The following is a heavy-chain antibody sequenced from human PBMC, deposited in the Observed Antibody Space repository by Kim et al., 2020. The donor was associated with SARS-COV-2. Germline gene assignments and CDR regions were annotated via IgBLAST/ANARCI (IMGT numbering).Heavy chain of an antibody. D-gene: IGHD4-17*01. CDR3: ARVTEATTDYFDY. Sequence: YAQKLQGRVTTATDATTSTAYMELRSLRSDDTAVYYCARVTEATTDYFDYWGQGTLVTVSS. V-gene: IGHV1-18*01. J-gene: IGHJ4*02.